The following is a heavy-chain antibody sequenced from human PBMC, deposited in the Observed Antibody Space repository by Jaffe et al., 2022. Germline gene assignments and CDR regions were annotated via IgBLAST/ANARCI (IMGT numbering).Heavy chain of an antibody. CDR2: ISSNGGST. CDR1: GFTFSSYV. Sequence: EVQLVESGGGLVQPGGSLRLSCAASGFTFSSYVIHWVRQAPGKGLEYVSAISSNGGSTYYANSVKGRFTISRDNSKNTLYLQMGSLRPEDMAVYYCARALNIAVAAYVGNDAFDIWGQGTMVTVSS. J-gene: IGHJ3*02. D-gene: IGHD6-19*01. CDR3: ARALNIAVAAYVGNDAFDI. V-gene: IGHV3-64*01.